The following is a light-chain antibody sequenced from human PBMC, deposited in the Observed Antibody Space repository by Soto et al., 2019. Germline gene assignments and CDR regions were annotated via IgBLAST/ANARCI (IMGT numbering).Light chain of an antibody. CDR2: DVS. Sequence: VLTQPRSVSGSPGQSASISCTGTSSDVGRYSYVSWYQQHPGKAPKLMIYDVSERPSGVPDRFSGSKSGNTASLTISGLQAEDEADYYCCSYAGTYTGVFGTGTKVTVL. CDR1: SSDVGRYSY. J-gene: IGLJ1*01. CDR3: CSYAGTYTGV. V-gene: IGLV2-11*01.